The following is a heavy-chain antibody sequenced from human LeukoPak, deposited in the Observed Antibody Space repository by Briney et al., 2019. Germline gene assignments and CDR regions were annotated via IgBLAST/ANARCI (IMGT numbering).Heavy chain of an antibody. CDR3: ASKSTDHGELRFDY. CDR1: GGSISSYY. CDR2: IYYSGST. D-gene: IGHD4-17*01. V-gene: IGHV4-59*01. Sequence: SETLSLTCTVSGGSISSYYWSWIRQPPGKGLEWIGYIYYSGSTNYNPSLKSRVTISVDTSKNQFSLKVNSVTAADTGVYYCASKSTDHGELRFDYWGQGTLVTVSS. J-gene: IGHJ4*02.